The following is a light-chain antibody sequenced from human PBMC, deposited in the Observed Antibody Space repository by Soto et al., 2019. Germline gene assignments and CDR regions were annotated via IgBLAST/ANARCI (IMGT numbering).Light chain of an antibody. J-gene: IGKJ1*01. CDR1: QSVLYSSKNKNY. Sequence: DIVMTQSPDSLAVSLGERATINCKSSQSVLYSSKNKNYLAWYQQKPRQPPKLLIYWASTRESGVPDRFSGSGSGTDFSLTISSLQAEDVAVYDCQQYYSTLWTFGQGTKVEIK. V-gene: IGKV4-1*01. CDR3: QQYYSTLWT. CDR2: WAS.